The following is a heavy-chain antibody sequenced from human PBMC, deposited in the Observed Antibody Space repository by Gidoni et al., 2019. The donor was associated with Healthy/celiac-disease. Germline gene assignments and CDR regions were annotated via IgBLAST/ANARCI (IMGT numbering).Heavy chain of an antibody. CDR2: ILYSGST. D-gene: IGHD3-10*01. CDR3: AREGRAGDY. V-gene: IGHV4-31*03. CDR1: GGPISSGGYY. Sequence: QVQLQESGPGLVKPSQHLSLTCTVSGGPISSGGYYWSWIRPHPGKGLGWIGYILYSGSTYYNPSLKSRVTISVDTSKNQFSLKLSSVTAADTAVYYCAREGRAGDYWGQGTLVTVSS. J-gene: IGHJ4*02.